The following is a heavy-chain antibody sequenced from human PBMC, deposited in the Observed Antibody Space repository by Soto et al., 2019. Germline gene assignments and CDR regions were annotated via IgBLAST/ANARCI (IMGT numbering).Heavy chain of an antibody. CDR2: ISSTTSYI. V-gene: IGHV3-21*06. Sequence: GGSLRLSCAASGFTFTRYSMNWVRQAPGKGFEWVSYISSTTSYIYYGDSMKGRFTISRDNAKNSLYLEMNSLRDEDTAVYYCARESEDLTSNFDYWGQGTLVTVSS. CDR1: GFTFTRYS. J-gene: IGHJ4*02. CDR3: ARESEDLTSNFDY.